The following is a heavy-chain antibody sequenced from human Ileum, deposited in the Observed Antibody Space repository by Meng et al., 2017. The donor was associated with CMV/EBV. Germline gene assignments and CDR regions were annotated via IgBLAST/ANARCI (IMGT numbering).Heavy chain of an antibody. CDR2: IISKADGGTT. V-gene: IGHV3-15*01. D-gene: IGHD2-8*01. J-gene: IGHJ4*02. CDR3: ATFAMGY. CDR1: GLTFTNAW. Sequence: GESLKISCAASGLTFTNAWVTWVRQAPGKGLEWVGRIISKADGGTTDYAAPVKGRFTISRDDSKNTLSLEMNSLKIEDTAVYYCATFAMGYWGQGTLVTVS.